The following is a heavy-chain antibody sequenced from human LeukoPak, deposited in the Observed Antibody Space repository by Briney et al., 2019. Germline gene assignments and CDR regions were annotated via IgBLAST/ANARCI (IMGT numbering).Heavy chain of an antibody. D-gene: IGHD1-26*01. CDR1: GGTYSSYA. J-gene: IGHJ3*02. V-gene: IGHV1-69*05. Sequence: SVKVSCKASGGTYSSYAISWVRQAPGQGLEWMGRIIPIFGTANYAQKFQGRVTITTDESTSTAYMELSSLRSEDTAVYYCARVRWELRRISAFDIWGQGTMVTVSS. CDR2: IIPIFGTA. CDR3: ARVRWELRRISAFDI.